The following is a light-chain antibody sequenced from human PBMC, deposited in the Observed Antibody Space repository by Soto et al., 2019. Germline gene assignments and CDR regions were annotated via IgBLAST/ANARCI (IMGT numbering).Light chain of an antibody. J-gene: IGKJ5*01. CDR1: QSVSTR. CDR3: EIYNRSSHAALQIT. V-gene: IGKV1-5*01. CDR2: DAS. Sequence: DIQMTQSPSTLSASVGDRVTITCRASQSVSTRLAWYQQKPGKAPKLLIYDASSLQTGVPSRFSGSGSGAEFTLTISSLQLDYFATDYTEIYNRSSHAALQIT.